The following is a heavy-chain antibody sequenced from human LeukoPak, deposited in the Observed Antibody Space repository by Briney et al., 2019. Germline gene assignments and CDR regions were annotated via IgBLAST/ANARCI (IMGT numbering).Heavy chain of an antibody. D-gene: IGHD3-22*01. CDR3: ARSPPYYYDSSGSH. CDR1: GFTVSSNY. J-gene: IGHJ4*02. CDR2: IYSGGST. V-gene: IGHV3-66*02. Sequence: GGSLRLSCAASGFTVSSNYMSWVRQAPGKGLERASVIYSGGSTYYADSVKGRFTISRDNSKNTLYLQMNSLRAEDTAVYYCARSPPYYYDSSGSHWGQGTLVSVSS.